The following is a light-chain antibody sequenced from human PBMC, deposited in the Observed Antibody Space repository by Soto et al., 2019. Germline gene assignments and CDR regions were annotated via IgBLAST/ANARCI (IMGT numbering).Light chain of an antibody. J-gene: IGKJ4*01. CDR1: QSVSRY. V-gene: IGKV3-11*01. Sequence: EIVLTQSPGTLSLSPGERATLSCRASQSVSRYLAWYQQKPGQAPRLLIYDASNRATGIPARFSGSVSGTDGTITISSLEKEDGAVYYCQQRSNWPAPFGGGTKVDIK. CDR3: QQRSNWPAP. CDR2: DAS.